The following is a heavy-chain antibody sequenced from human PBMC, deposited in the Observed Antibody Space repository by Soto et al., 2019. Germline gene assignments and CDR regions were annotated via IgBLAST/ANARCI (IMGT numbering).Heavy chain of an antibody. D-gene: IGHD3-10*01. CDR1: GYTFTSYA. V-gene: IGHV1-3*01. CDR3: ARDRVTMVRGATIWFYP. CDR2: INAGNGNT. Sequence: QVQLVQSGAEVKKPGASVKVSCKASGYTFTSYAMHWVRQAPGQRLEWMGRINAGNGNTKYSQKFQGRVTITRDTSASTAYMELSSLRSEDTAVYYCARDRVTMVRGATIWFYPWGQGTLVTGSS. J-gene: IGHJ5*02.